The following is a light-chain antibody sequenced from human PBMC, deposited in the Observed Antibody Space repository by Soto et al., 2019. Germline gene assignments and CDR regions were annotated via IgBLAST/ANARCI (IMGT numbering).Light chain of an antibody. CDR3: QQYGSSPTT. Sequence: EIVMTQSPATLSVSPGERATLSCRSSQSVTSNYLAWYQQTPGQAPRLLFFGASIRATGIPDRFSGSGSGTDFTLTISRLEPEDSAVYHCQQYGSSPTTLGQGTTGDI. CDR1: QSVTSNY. J-gene: IGKJ1*01. V-gene: IGKV3-20*01. CDR2: GAS.